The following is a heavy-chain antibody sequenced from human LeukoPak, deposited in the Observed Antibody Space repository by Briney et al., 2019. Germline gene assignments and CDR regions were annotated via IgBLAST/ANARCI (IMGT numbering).Heavy chain of an antibody. CDR1: GGSIRSGYYF. CDR3: ARGGRYCSGGNCYSAEYFQH. V-gene: IGHV4-30-4*01. D-gene: IGHD2-15*01. Sequence: PSQTPSLTCTVSGGSIRSGYYFWTWVRQPPGKGLEWIGYSFYSGTTYYNPSLESRVAISVDTSQNQFSLKLTDVTAADTAVYYCARGGRYCSGGNCYSAEYFQHWGQGTLVTVSS. CDR2: SFYSGTT. J-gene: IGHJ1*01.